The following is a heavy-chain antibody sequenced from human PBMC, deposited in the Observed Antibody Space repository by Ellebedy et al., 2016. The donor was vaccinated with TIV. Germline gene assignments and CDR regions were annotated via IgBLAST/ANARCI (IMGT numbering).Heavy chain of an antibody. CDR3: ARGTTSGSYGYYWFDP. J-gene: IGHJ5*02. D-gene: IGHD3-16*01. V-gene: IGHV4-31*01. CDR1: GGSISSGNHY. CDR2: IYNTGST. Sequence: LRLSCTVSGGSISSGNHYWSWIRQRPGKGLEWVANIYNTGSTFYDPSLKSLVTVSGDTSKNQLSLKLRSVTAADTAVYYCARGTTSGSYGYYWFDPWGQGTLVTVSS.